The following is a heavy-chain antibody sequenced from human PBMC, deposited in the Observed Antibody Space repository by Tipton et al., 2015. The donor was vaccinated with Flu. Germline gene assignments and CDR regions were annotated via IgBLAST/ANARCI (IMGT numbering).Heavy chain of an antibody. CDR1: GFTFSSYA. V-gene: IGHV3-30-3*01. Sequence: SLRLSCAASGFTFSSYAMHWVRQAPGKGLEWVAVISYDGSNKYYADSVKGRFTISRDNSKNTLYLQMNSLRAEDTAVYYCARDLGDCSSTSCYYYYYYGMDVWGQGTTVTVSS. D-gene: IGHD2-2*01. J-gene: IGHJ6*02. CDR3: ARDLGDCSSTSCYYYYYYGMDV. CDR2: ISYDGSNK.